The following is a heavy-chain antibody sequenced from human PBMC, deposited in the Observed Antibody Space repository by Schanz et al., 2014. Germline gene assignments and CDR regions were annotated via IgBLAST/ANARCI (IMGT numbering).Heavy chain of an antibody. J-gene: IGHJ4*02. CDR1: GFRFSFYA. V-gene: IGHV3-21*04. Sequence: EVQMVESGGGLVQPGGSLRLSCAASGFRFSFYAMSWVRQAPGKGLEWVSCITGGSTTYTYYADSVRGRFTISRDNAKSSVYLQMNSLRAEDTAVYYCAREKRRTEVVLDHWGQGTLVTVS. CDR2: ITGGSTTYT. CDR3: AREKRRTEVVLDH.